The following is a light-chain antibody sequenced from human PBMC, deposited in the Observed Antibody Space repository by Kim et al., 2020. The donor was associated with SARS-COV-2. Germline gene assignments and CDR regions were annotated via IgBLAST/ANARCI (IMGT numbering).Light chain of an antibody. V-gene: IGLV3-1*01. CDR1: KLGDKY. J-gene: IGLJ1*01. CDR3: QAWDSSTAWV. Sequence: VSPGQTASITCSGDKLGDKYACWYQQKPGQSPVLVIYQDSKRPTGIPERFSGSNSGNTATLTISGTQAMDEADYYCQAWDSSTAWVFGTGTKGTVL. CDR2: QDS.